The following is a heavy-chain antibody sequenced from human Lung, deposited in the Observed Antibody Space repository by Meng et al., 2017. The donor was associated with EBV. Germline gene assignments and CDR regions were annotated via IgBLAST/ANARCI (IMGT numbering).Heavy chain of an antibody. CDR2: IHYSGRT. J-gene: IGHJ5*02. CDR3: AREVPMIVMNWLDP. V-gene: IGHV4-39*07. D-gene: IGHD3-22*01. CDR1: GGSISSSSHY. Sequence: QVPVQDPGPGLVKPSETLSLTCTVSGGSISSSSHYWDWIRQSPGKGLQWIGSIHYSGRTSYNPSLKSRVTISVDTSKNQFSLKLSSVVAADTAVYYCAREVPMIVMNWLDPWGQGTLVTVSS.